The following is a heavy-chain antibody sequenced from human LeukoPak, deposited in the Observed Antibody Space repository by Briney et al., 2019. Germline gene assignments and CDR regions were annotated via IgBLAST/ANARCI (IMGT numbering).Heavy chain of an antibody. CDR2: IYYGGST. Sequence: GKRLEWIGYIYYGGSTNYDPALKSRVTISVDTSKTQFSLKLSSVTAADTAVYYCARGGGSWYRNSLFDYWGQGTLVTVSS. D-gene: IGHD6-13*01. V-gene: IGHV4-59*08. CDR3: ARGGGSWYRNSLFDY. J-gene: IGHJ4*02.